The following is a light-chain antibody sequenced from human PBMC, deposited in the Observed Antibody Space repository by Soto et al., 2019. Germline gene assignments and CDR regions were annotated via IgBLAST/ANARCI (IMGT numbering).Light chain of an antibody. CDR1: SRDVGGYNY. Sequence: QSVLTQPASVSGSPGQSITISCTGTSRDVGGYNYVSWYQQYPGKAPKLMIYDVSNRPSGVSNRFSGSKSGNTASLTISGLQAEDEADYYCSSYTTSDTLVFGGGTKLTVL. J-gene: IGLJ2*01. CDR2: DVS. V-gene: IGLV2-14*03. CDR3: SSYTTSDTLV.